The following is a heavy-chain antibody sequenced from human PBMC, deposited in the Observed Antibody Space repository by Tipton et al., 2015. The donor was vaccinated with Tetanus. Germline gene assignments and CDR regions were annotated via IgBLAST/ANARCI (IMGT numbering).Heavy chain of an antibody. J-gene: IGHJ4*02. CDR3: ARHLGTVAGSDY. Sequence: VQLVQSGAEVKKPGESLTISCKGSGYSFTTYWITWARQMPGKGLEWMGRIDPIDSYTNYSPSFQGHIPISADTSISTAYLQWSSLKASDTAIYYCARHLGTVAGSDYWGQGTLVTVSS. CDR2: IDPIDSYT. D-gene: IGHD6-19*01. V-gene: IGHV5-10-1*01. CDR1: GYSFTTYW.